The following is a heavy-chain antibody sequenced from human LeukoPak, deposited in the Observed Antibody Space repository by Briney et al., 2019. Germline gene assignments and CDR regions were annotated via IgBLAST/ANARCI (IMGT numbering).Heavy chain of an antibody. D-gene: IGHD5-24*01. Sequence: SETLSLTCTVSGGSISSYYWSWIRQPPGKGLEWIGYIYYSGSTNYNPSLKSRVTISVDTSKNQFSLKLSSVTAADTAVYYCARMATKDDFDYWGQGTLVTVSS. CDR1: GGSISSYY. CDR2: IYYSGST. J-gene: IGHJ4*02. CDR3: ARMATKDDFDY. V-gene: IGHV4-59*01.